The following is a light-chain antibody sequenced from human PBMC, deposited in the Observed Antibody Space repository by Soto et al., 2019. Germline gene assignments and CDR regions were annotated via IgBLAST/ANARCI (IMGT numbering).Light chain of an antibody. J-gene: IGKJ4*01. V-gene: IGKV3-15*01. CDR2: ATS. CDR1: QSVGNN. Sequence: EIVVTQSPATLSVSPGERATLSCRASQSVGNNFAWYQQKPGKAPRLLIFATSTRATGVPARFSGSGSGTEFTLTIGCLQSEDLAVYYCQQNGDWTLTFGGGAKVEIE. CDR3: QQNGDWTLT.